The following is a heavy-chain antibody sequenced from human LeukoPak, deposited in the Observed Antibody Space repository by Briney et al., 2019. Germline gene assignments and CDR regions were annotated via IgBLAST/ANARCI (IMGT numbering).Heavy chain of an antibody. D-gene: IGHD1-26*01. CDR3: AREVGATDLDY. CDR2: ISADGASA. V-gene: IGHV3-23*01. Sequence: GGSLRLSCAASGFTFSNYAMSWVRQAPGKGLEWVSAISADGASAYYADSVKGRFTISRDNAKNSLYLQMNSLRAEDTAVYYCAREVGATDLDYWGQGTLVTVSS. J-gene: IGHJ4*02. CDR1: GFTFSNYA.